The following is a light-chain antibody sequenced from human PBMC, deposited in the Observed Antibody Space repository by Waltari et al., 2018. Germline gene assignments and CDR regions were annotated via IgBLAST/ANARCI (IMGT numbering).Light chain of an antibody. CDR1: AYNIGGNV. V-gene: IGLV1-44*01. CDR3: AAWDDSPNGHWV. CDR2: RND. Sequence: QSVLTQPPSAYGTPGQRVTISCSGRAYNIGGNVVNWYQQFPGKAPKLVIYRNDQRPSGVPDRFSGSKSGTSASLAISGLQSEDEADYYCAAWDDSPNGHWVFGGGTKVTVL. J-gene: IGLJ3*02.